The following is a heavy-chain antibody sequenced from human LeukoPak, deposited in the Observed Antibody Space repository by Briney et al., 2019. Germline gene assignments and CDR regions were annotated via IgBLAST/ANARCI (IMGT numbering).Heavy chain of an antibody. CDR3: ARAAAGTANWFDP. V-gene: IGHV1-2*02. CDR1: GYTFTGYY. J-gene: IGHJ5*02. Sequence: ASVTVSCKASGYTFTGYYMHGVRQAPGQGLEWMGWINPNSGGTNYAQKFHGRVTMTRDTSISTAYMDLTRLKSDDTAVYYCARAAAGTANWFDPWGQGTLVTVSS. CDR2: INPNSGGT. D-gene: IGHD6-13*01.